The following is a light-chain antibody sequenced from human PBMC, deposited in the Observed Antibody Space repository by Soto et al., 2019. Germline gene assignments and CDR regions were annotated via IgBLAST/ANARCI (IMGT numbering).Light chain of an antibody. V-gene: IGLV3-21*04. Sequence: SYELTQPPSVSVAPGKTARITCGGNNHGSKSVHWYQQKPGQAPVLVIYYDSDRPSGIPERFSGSNSGNTATLTISRVEAGDEADYYCQVWDSSSDRDVVFGGGTKLTVL. CDR3: QVWDSSSDRDVV. J-gene: IGLJ2*01. CDR2: YDS. CDR1: NHGSKS.